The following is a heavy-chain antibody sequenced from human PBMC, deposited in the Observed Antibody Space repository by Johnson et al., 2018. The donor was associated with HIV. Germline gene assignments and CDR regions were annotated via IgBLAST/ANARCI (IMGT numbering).Heavy chain of an antibody. D-gene: IGHD6-13*01. J-gene: IGHJ3*02. CDR1: GFTFSNAW. V-gene: IGHV3-11*01. Sequence: QVQLVESGGGVVQPGRSLRLSCAASGFTFSNAWMSWVRQAPGKGLEWISYISSGGSTIYYADSVKGRFTISRDNAKNSLYLQMNSLRAEDTALYYCAGYSSSWYDAFDIWGQGTMVTVSS. CDR3: AGYSSSWYDAFDI. CDR2: ISSGGSTI.